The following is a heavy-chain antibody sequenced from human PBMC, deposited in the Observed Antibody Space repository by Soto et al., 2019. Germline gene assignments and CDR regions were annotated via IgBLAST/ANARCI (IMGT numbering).Heavy chain of an antibody. V-gene: IGHV3-21*01. CDR1: GFTFSSYS. D-gene: IGHD3-22*01. Sequence: GGSLTLSCAASGFTFSSYSMNWVRQAPGKGLEWVSSISSSSSYIYYADSVKGRFTISRDNAKNSLYLQMNSLRAEDTAVYYCARDFFGLIVSLNTRPGNWFDPWGQGTLVTVSS. CDR3: ARDFFGLIVSLNTRPGNWFDP. J-gene: IGHJ5*02. CDR2: ISSSSSYI.